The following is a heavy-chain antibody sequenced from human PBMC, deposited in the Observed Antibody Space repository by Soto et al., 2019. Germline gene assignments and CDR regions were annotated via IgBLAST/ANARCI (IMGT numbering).Heavy chain of an antibody. J-gene: IGHJ4*02. CDR2: IIPILGIA. V-gene: IGHV1-69*02. D-gene: IGHD5-12*01. Sequence: SVKVSCKASGGTFSSYTISWVRQAPEQGLEWMGRIIPILGIANYAQKFQGRVTITADKSTSTAYMELSSLRSEDTAVYYCARAIYKVAPFDYWGQGTLVTVSS. CDR3: ARAIYKVAPFDY. CDR1: GGTFSSYT.